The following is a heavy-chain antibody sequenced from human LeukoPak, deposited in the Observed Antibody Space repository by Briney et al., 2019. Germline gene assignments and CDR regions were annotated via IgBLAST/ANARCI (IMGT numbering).Heavy chain of an antibody. Sequence: GGSLRLSCAASGFTFSSYGMSWVRQAPGKGLEWVSAISSSGVSTYYADSVKGRFTVSRDNSKNTVYLQMNSVRAEDTAVYYCAREVGPFDYWGQGTLVTVFS. CDR1: GFTFSSYG. D-gene: IGHD1-26*01. CDR3: AREVGPFDY. CDR2: ISSSGVST. V-gene: IGHV3-23*01. J-gene: IGHJ4*02.